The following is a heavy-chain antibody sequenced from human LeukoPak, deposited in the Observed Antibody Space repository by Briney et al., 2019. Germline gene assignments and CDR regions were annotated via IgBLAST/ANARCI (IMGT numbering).Heavy chain of an antibody. D-gene: IGHD3-16*02. CDR2: ISSSSSYI. CDR1: GFTFSSYS. J-gene: IGHJ3*02. CDR3: AREKNYDYVWGSYRNNDAFDI. Sequence: PGGSLRLSCAASGFTFSSYSMNWVRQAPGKGLEWVSSISSSSSYIYYADSVKGRFTISRDNAKNSLYLQMNSLRAEDTAVYYCAREKNYDYVWGSYRNNDAFDIWGQGTMVTVSS. V-gene: IGHV3-21*01.